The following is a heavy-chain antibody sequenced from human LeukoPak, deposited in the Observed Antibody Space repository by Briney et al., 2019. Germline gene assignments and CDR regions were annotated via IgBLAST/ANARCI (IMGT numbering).Heavy chain of an antibody. CDR1: GGSFSGYY. V-gene: IGHV4-34*01. J-gene: IGHJ4*02. Sequence: SETVSLTCAVYGGSFSGYYWSWIRQPPGKGLEWIGEINHSGSTNYNPSLKSRVTISVDTSKNQFSLKLSSVTAADTAVYYCARGPSIGYRTNGVCYKIDYWGQGTLVTVSS. CDR2: INHSGST. D-gene: IGHD2-8*01. CDR3: ARGPSIGYRTNGVCYKIDY.